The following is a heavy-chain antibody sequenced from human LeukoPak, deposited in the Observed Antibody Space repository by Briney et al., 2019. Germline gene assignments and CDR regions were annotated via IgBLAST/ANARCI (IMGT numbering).Heavy chain of an antibody. D-gene: IGHD5-12*01. Sequence: GGSLRLSCAASGFTFSNAWMNWVRQAPGKGLEWVSGIRGSGGTPYYADSVKGRFTISRDNSKNTLYLQMNSLRAEDTAAYYCAKAVGYSGYQSFDYWGQGTLVTVSS. CDR3: AKAVGYSGYQSFDY. J-gene: IGHJ4*02. CDR1: GFTFSNAW. CDR2: IRGSGGTP. V-gene: IGHV3-23*01.